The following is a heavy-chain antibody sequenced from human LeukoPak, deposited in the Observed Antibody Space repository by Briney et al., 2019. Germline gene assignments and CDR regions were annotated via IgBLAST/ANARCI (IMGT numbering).Heavy chain of an antibody. CDR2: ISGGGDST. CDR3: ARARYCSSTSCYIDY. CDR1: GFTFSSYA. V-gene: IGHV3-23*01. D-gene: IGHD2-2*02. Sequence: GGSLRLSCAASGFTFSSYAMSWVRQAPGKGLEWVSGISGGGDSTYYADSVKGRCTISRDNAKNTLYLQMNSLRAEDTAVYYCARARYCSSTSCYIDYWGQGTLVTVSS. J-gene: IGHJ4*02.